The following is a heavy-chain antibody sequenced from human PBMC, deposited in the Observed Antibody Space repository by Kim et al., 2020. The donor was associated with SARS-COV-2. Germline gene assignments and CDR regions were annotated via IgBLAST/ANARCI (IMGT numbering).Heavy chain of an antibody. Sequence: ASVKVSCKASGYTFTGYYMHWVRQAPGQGLEWMGRINPNSGGTNYAQKFQGRVTMTRDTSISTAYMELSRLRSDDTAVYYCARDYDYIWGSYGYYYYYMDVWGKGTTVTVSS. CDR3: ARDYDYIWGSYGYYYYYMDV. D-gene: IGHD3-16*01. CDR2: INPNSGGT. J-gene: IGHJ6*03. V-gene: IGHV1-2*06. CDR1: GYTFTGYY.